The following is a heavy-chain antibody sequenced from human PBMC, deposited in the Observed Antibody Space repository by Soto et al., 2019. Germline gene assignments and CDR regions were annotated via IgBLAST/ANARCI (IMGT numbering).Heavy chain of an antibody. Sequence: SETLSLTCGVYGGSFSGYDWSWIRQPPGKGLEWIGEINHSGSTNYNPSLKSRVTISVDTSKNQFSLKLSSVTAADTAVYYCASYYDSSGYYAYYFDYWGQGTLVTVSS. CDR2: INHSGST. CDR1: GGSFSGYD. J-gene: IGHJ4*02. CDR3: ASYYDSSGYYAYYFDY. D-gene: IGHD3-22*01. V-gene: IGHV4-34*01.